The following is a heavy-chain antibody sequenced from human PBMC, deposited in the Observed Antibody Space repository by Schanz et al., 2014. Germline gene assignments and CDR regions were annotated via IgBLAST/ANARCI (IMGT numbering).Heavy chain of an antibody. CDR1: GGTFSSFG. CDR2: ITAYNGDT. V-gene: IGHV1-18*01. J-gene: IGHJ6*02. Sequence: QVQLVQSGAEVKKPGPSVKVSCKASGGTFSSFGINWVRQAPGQGLEWMGWITAYNGDTNYALKLQGRVTLTTDTSTSTAYMELRNLRSDDTAVYYCARDLTVDTGYVVHYYYYGMDVWGQGTTVTVSS. D-gene: IGHD5-12*01. CDR3: ARDLTVDTGYVVHYYYYGMDV.